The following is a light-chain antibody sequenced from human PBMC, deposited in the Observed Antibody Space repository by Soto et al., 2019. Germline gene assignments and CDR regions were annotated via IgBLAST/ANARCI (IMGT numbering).Light chain of an antibody. J-gene: IGKJ1*01. CDR1: QNIRDF. V-gene: IGKV1-39*01. CDR2: SAS. Sequence: DIQMTQSASSLSASLGDRVSIPCRASQNIRDFLNWYQQKPGKAPELLIFSASSLHSGVPSRFSGSGSGTDFTLTIGSLQREDFATYFWQHTYSTPPTFGQGTRVEI. CDR3: QHTYSTPPT.